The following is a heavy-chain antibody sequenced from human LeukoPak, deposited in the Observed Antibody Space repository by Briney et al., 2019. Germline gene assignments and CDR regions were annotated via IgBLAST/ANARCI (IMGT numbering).Heavy chain of an antibody. Sequence: GGSLRLSCAASGFTLSNYNMNWVRQAPGKGLEWVSYISSSSSTIYYADSVEGRFTISRDNAKNSLYLQMNSLRVEDTAVYYCASCDYPGGEWGQGTLVTVSS. V-gene: IGHV3-48*04. CDR1: GFTLSNYN. CDR3: ASCDYPGGE. J-gene: IGHJ4*02. D-gene: IGHD4-17*01. CDR2: ISSSSSTI.